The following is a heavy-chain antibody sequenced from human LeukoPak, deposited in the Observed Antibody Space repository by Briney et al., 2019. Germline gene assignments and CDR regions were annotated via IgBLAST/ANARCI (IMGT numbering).Heavy chain of an antibody. V-gene: IGHV3-48*01. CDR3: ARVDDFWSGYGPDYGMDV. CDR2: ISSSSRTI. CDR1: GFTFSSYS. D-gene: IGHD3-3*01. Sequence: GGSLRLSCAASGFTFSSYSMNWVRQAPGKGLEWVSYISSSSRTIYYADSVKGRFTISRDNAKNSLYLQMNSLRAEDTAVYYCARVDDFWSGYGPDYGMDVWGQGTTVTVPS. J-gene: IGHJ6*02.